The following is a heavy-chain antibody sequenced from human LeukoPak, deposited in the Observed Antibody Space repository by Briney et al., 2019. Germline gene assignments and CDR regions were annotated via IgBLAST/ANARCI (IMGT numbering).Heavy chain of an antibody. CDR3: AKDYTEGSEYYYGSGSYFYFDY. V-gene: IGHV4-59*01. Sequence: PSETLSLTCTVSGGSISSYYWSWIRQPPGKGLGWIGHIYYSGSTNYNPSLKSRVTFSVDTSKNQYSLKLSSVTAEDTALYYCAKDYTEGSEYYYGSGSYFYFDYWGQGTLVTVSS. CDR1: GGSISSYY. D-gene: IGHD3-10*01. CDR2: IYYSGST. J-gene: IGHJ4*02.